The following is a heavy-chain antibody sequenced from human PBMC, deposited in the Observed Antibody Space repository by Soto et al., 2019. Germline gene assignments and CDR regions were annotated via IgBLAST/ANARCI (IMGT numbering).Heavy chain of an antibody. D-gene: IGHD6-13*01. CDR3: ARDRGSSSWGGWDWFDP. Sequence: EVQLVESGGGLVQPGGSLRLSCAASGFTFSSYWMSWVRQAPGKGLEWVANIKQDGSEKYYVDSVKGRFTISRDNAKNSLYLQMNSLRAEDTAVYYCARDRGSSSWGGWDWFDPWGQGTLVTVSS. V-gene: IGHV3-7*04. CDR1: GFTFSSYW. CDR2: IKQDGSEK. J-gene: IGHJ5*02.